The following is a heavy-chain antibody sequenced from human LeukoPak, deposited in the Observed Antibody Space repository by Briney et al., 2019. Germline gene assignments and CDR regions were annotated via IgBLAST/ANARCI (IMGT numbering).Heavy chain of an antibody. CDR1: GYTLTSYG. V-gene: IGHV1-18*01. CDR3: ARGKHYYGSGSYYNIPHEFDY. J-gene: IGHJ4*02. CDR2: ISAYNGNT. Sequence: GASVKVSCKASGYTLTSYGISWVRQAPGQGLEWMGWISAYNGNTNYAQKLQGRATMTTDTSTSTAYMELRSLRSDDTAVYYCARGKHYYGSGSYYNIPHEFDYWGQGTLVTVSS. D-gene: IGHD3-10*01.